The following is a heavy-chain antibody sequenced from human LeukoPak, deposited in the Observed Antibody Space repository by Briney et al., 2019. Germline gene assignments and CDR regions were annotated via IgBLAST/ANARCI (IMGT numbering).Heavy chain of an antibody. V-gene: IGHV4-59*01. D-gene: IGHD2-2*01. CDR1: GGSLSSYY. J-gene: IGHJ6*03. CDR2: IYYSGST. CDR3: AGIVVVPAAWAFNYYYYMDV. Sequence: SETLSLTCTVSGGSLSSYYWSWIRQPPGKGLEWIGYIYYSGSTNYSPSLKSRVTISVDTSKNQFSLKLSSVTAADTAVYYCAGIVVVPAAWAFNYYYYMDVWGKGTTVTVSS.